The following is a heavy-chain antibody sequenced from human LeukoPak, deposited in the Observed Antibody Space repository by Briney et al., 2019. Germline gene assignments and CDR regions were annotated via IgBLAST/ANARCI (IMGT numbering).Heavy chain of an antibody. CDR3: ARRYCLSTSCYSLFDY. CDR1: GESFSRNY. V-gene: IGHV4-59*08. Sequence: PSETQSLTCTVSGESFSRNYWTWIRQPPGKGLEWIGYVYYSGSTNYNPSLRSRVSISLDTSKNQFSLKLTSVTAADTAVYYCARRYCLSTSCYSLFDYWGQGTLVTVSS. J-gene: IGHJ4*02. CDR2: VYYSGST. D-gene: IGHD2-2*01.